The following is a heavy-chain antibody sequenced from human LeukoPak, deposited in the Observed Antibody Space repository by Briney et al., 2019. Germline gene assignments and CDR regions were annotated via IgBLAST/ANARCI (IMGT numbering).Heavy chain of an antibody. CDR3: TRDTRRAAGQYYFDY. J-gene: IGHJ4*02. CDR1: GFTVSNNY. Sequence: GGSLRLSCAASGFTVSNNYMGWLRQAPGKGLVWVSVMYSGGTTFYADSVEGRFTMSRDASKDTLFLQMNSLRAEDTAVYYCTRDTRRAAGQYYFDYWGQGTLVTVSS. CDR2: MYSGGTT. D-gene: IGHD6-13*01. V-gene: IGHV3-66*01.